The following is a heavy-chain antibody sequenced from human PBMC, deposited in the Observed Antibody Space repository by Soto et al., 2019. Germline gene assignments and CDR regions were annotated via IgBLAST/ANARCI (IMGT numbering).Heavy chain of an antibody. CDR2: ISWNSGSI. CDR1: GFTFDDYA. J-gene: IGHJ4*02. Sequence: GGSLRLSCAASGFTFDDYAMHWVRQAPGKGLEWVSGISWNSGSIYYADSVKGRFTISRDNAKNSLYLQMNSLRAEDTAVYYCAMQWLATDYWGQGTLVTVSS. V-gene: IGHV3-9*01. CDR3: AMQWLATDY. D-gene: IGHD6-19*01.